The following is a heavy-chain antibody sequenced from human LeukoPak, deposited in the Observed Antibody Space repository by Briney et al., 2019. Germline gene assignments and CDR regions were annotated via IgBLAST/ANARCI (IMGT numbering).Heavy chain of an antibody. CDR3: AREDWGPDY. V-gene: IGHV3-7*01. CDR2: IKQDGSQK. Sequence: PGGSLRLSCEASGFTFTGYWMDWVRRAPGKGLEWVAQIKQDGSQKHYVDSVKGRFTISTDNAKKSLYLQMNNLRAEDTGVYYCAREDWGPDYWGQGTLVTVSS. J-gene: IGHJ4*02. D-gene: IGHD7-27*01. CDR1: GFTFTGYW.